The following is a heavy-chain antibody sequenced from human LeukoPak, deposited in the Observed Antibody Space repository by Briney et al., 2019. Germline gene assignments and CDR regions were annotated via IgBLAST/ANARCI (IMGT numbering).Heavy chain of an antibody. Sequence: GGSLRLSCAASGFTFSSYSMNWVRQAPGKGLEWVSFISSSSSYIYYADSVKGRFTISRDNAKNSLYLQMNSLRAEDTAVYYCARDDYGDLYYFDYWGQGTLVTVFS. CDR2: ISSSSSYI. J-gene: IGHJ4*02. CDR3: ARDDYGDLYYFDY. V-gene: IGHV3-21*06. D-gene: IGHD4-17*01. CDR1: GFTFSSYS.